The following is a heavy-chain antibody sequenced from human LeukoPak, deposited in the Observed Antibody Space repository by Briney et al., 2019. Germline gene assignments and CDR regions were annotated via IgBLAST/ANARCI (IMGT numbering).Heavy chain of an antibody. J-gene: IGHJ4*02. D-gene: IGHD1-14*01. V-gene: IGHV3-72*01. CDR3: RTWDY. CDR2: STKKANSYTI. CDR1: GFSFDDYG. Sequence: GGSLRLSCAGSGFSFDDYGMSWVRQAPGQGLEWIGRSTKKANSYTIEYAAPVKGRFTISRDDSKNSLYLQMSSLKTEDTAMYYCRTWDYWGQGTRVTVSS.